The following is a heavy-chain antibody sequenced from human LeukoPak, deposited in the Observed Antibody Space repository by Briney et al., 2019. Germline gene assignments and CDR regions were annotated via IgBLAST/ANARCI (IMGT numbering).Heavy chain of an antibody. CDR3: SSNYYDSSGSTTPPNYYSDY. CDR1: GGSISSYY. CDR2: INHSGST. D-gene: IGHD3-22*01. Sequence: SETLSLTCTVSGGSISSYYWSWIRQPPGKGLEWIGEINHSGSTNYNPSLKSRVTISVDTSKNQFSLKLSSVTAADTAVYYCSSNYYDSSGSTTPPNYYSDYWGQGTLVTVSS. J-gene: IGHJ4*02. V-gene: IGHV4-34*01.